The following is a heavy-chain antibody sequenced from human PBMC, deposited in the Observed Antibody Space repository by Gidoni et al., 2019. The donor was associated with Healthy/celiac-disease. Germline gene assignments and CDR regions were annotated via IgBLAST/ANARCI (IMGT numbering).Heavy chain of an antibody. CDR3: ARVLGIGDYYYYGMDV. Sequence: QVQLVESGGGVVQPGRSLRLSCAAAGFTFSSYAMPWVRQAPGKGLEWVAVISYDGSNKYYADSVKGRFTISRDNSKNTLYLQMNSLRAEDTAVYYCARVLGIGDYYYYGMDVWGQGTTVTVSS. CDR1: GFTFSSYA. CDR2: ISYDGSNK. J-gene: IGHJ6*02. D-gene: IGHD7-27*01. V-gene: IGHV3-30-3*01.